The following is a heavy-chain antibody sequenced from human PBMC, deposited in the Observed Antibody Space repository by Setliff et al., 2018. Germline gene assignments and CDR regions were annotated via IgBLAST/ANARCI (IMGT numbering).Heavy chain of an antibody. D-gene: IGHD6-19*01. V-gene: IGHV4-59*01. CDR2: VHFTGST. Sequence: SETLSLTCNVSGASIRNFYWTWIRQPPGKGLEWIGYVHFTGSTNYNPSLKSRVTMSVDVSESQFSLRLSSVTAADTAVYYCARKVEQWLTPHFDYWGQGALVTVSS. CDR1: GASIRNFY. CDR3: ARKVEQWLTPHFDY. J-gene: IGHJ4*02.